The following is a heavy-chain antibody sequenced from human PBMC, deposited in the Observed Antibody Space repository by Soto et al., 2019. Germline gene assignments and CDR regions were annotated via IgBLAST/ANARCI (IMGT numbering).Heavy chain of an antibody. CDR2: INHSGST. CDR1: GGSFSGYY. CDR3: ARIPRRYCSGSSCYKFDP. Sequence: QVQLQQWGAGLLKPSETLSLTCAVYGGSFSGYYCSWIRQPQGKGLEWIGEINHSGSTNYNPSLKSRVTISVDTSKNQFSLKLSSVTAADTAVYYCARIPRRYCSGSSCYKFDPWGQGTLVTVSS. D-gene: IGHD2-15*01. J-gene: IGHJ5*02. V-gene: IGHV4-34*01.